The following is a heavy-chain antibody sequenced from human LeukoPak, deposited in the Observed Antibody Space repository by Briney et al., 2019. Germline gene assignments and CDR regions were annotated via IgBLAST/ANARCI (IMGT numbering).Heavy chain of an antibody. CDR2: IYTSGST. CDR1: GGSISSYY. Sequence: PSETLSLTCTVSGGSISSYYWSWIRQPPGKGLEWIGYIYTSGSTNYNPSLKSRVTISVDTSKNQFSLKLSSVTAADTAVYYCARHGLGISARGRFDYWGQGTLVTVSS. J-gene: IGHJ4*02. D-gene: IGHD6-6*01. V-gene: IGHV4-4*09. CDR3: ARHGLGISARGRFDY.